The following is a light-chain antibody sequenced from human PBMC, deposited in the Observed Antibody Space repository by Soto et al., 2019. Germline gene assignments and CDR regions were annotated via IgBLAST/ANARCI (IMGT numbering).Light chain of an antibody. CDR1: QSVSNW. Sequence: DIQLTQSPSTLSASVGGRVTITCRSSQSVSNWLARYQQKPGKAPQLLIYHASTLEGGVPSRFSGSGSGTEFTLTITSLQPDDFAVYYCQQYNSYRTFGQGTKVDI. V-gene: IGKV1-5*01. CDR3: QQYNSYRT. CDR2: HAS. J-gene: IGKJ1*01.